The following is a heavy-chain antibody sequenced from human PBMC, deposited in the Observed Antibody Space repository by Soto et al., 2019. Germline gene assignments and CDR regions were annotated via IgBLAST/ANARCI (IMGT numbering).Heavy chain of an antibody. D-gene: IGHD3-10*01. CDR3: ARDRDVLLWFGEPHSYGMDV. CDR2: IYYSGST. J-gene: IGHJ6*02. CDR1: GGSISSGGYY. Sequence: SDTLSLTCTVSGGSISSGGYYWSWIRQHPGKGLEWIGYIYYSGSTYYNPSLKSRVTISVDTSKNQFSLKLSSVTAADTAVYYCARDRDVLLWFGEPHSYGMDVWGQGTAVTVSS. V-gene: IGHV4-31*03.